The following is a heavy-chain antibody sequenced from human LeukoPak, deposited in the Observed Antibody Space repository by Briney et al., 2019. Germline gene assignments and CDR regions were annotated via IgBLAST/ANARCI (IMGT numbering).Heavy chain of an antibody. CDR1: GGSFSGYY. CDR2: INHSGST. CDR3: ARGRLVASYWPFDY. V-gene: IGHV4-34*01. Sequence: TSETLSLTCAVYGGSFSGYYWSWIRQPPGKGLEWIGEINHSGSTNYNPSLKSRVTISVDTSKNQFSLKLSSVTAADTAVYYCARGRLVASYWPFDYWGQGTLVTVSS. J-gene: IGHJ4*02. D-gene: IGHD2-2*01.